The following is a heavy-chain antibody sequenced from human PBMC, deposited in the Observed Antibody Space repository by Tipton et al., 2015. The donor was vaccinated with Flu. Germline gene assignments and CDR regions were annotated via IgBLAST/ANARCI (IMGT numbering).Heavy chain of an antibody. D-gene: IGHD3-10*01. Sequence: QLVQSGAEMKKPGDSLTVSCQGSGYNFTSFWIGWVRQMPGKGLEWMGIIYPGDSDTRYGPSFQGQVTISADNSINSAYLHWTALKASDTAIYYCVRHGGSTTLRGITYGASYFGVDVWGQGSTVTVS. J-gene: IGHJ6*02. V-gene: IGHV5-51*01. CDR2: IYPGDSDT. CDR3: VRHGGSTTLRGITYGASYFGVDV. CDR1: GYNFTSFW.